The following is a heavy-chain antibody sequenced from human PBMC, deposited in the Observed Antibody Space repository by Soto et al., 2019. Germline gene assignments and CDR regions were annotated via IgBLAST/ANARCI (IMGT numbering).Heavy chain of an antibody. CDR1: GYTFTSYD. D-gene: IGHD6-13*01. CDR3: ATSYGNAWYTY. V-gene: IGHV1-8*01. Sequence: ASVKVSCKASGYTFTSYDINWVRQATGQGHERIGWMNPNSGNTGYAQKIHGRVTITRNSSISTAYMELSSLRFVDTAVYYCATSYGNAWYTYWGQGTQVTVSS. CDR2: MNPNSGNT. J-gene: IGHJ4*02.